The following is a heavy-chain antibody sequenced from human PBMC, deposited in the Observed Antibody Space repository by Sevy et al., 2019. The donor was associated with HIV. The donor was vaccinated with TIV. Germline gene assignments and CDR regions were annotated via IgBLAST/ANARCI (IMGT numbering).Heavy chain of an antibody. D-gene: IGHD3-3*01. CDR2: ISYDGSNK. CDR1: GFTFSSYG. V-gene: IGHV3-30*18. CDR3: AKDLPTYYDFWSGLKRNYYGMDV. J-gene: IGHJ6*02. Sequence: GGSLRLSCAASGFTFSSYGMHWVRQAPGKGLEWVAVISYDGSNKYYADSVKGRFTNSRDNSKKTLYLQMNSLRAEYTAVYYCAKDLPTYYDFWSGLKRNYYGMDVWGQGTTVTVSS.